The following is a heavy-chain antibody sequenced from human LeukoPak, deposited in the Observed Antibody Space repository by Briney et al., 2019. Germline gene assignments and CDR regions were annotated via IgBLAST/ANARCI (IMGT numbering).Heavy chain of an antibody. J-gene: IGHJ5*02. CDR3: ARRRGITMVRGVILGRAAINWFDP. CDR2: ISYDGSNK. V-gene: IGHV3-30-3*01. CDR1: GFTFSSYA. Sequence: HPGGSLRLSCAASGFTFSSYAMHWVRQAPGKGLEWVAVISYDGSNKYYADSVKGRFTISRDNSKNTLYLQMNSLRAEDTAVYYCARRRGITMVRGVILGRAAINWFDPWGQGTLVTVSS. D-gene: IGHD3-10*01.